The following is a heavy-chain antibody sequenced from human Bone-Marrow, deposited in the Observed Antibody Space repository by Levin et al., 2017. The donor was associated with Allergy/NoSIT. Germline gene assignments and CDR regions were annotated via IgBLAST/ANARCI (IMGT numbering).Heavy chain of an antibody. J-gene: IGHJ5*02. V-gene: IGHV4-59*01. Sequence: TLSLSCTVSGGSLSTYSWSWIRQPPGKGLEWIGYISYSGSSNYNPSLRSRVSISVDTSKNQFSLRLDSVTAADTAVYYCAREGITMLRGDPYNWFDPWGQGTLVTVSS. CDR2: ISYSGSS. CDR1: GGSLSTYS. D-gene: IGHD3-10*01. CDR3: AREGITMLRGDPYNWFDP.